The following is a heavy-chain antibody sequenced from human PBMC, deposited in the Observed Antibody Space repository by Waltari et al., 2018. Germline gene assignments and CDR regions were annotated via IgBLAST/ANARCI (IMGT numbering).Heavy chain of an antibody. CDR3: AKSGGQWLVIAYFDY. J-gene: IGHJ4*02. D-gene: IGHD6-19*01. CDR1: GFTFSSYA. CDR2: ISGSGGST. Sequence: EVQLLESGGGLVQPGGSLSLSCAASGFTFSSYAMSWVRQAPGKGLEWVSAISGSGGSTYYADSVKGRFTISRDNSKNTLYLQMNSLRAEDTAVYYCAKSGGQWLVIAYFDYWGQGTLVTVSS. V-gene: IGHV3-23*01.